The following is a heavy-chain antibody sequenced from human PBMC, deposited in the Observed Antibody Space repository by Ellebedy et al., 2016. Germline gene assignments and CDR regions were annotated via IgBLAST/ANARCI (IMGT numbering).Heavy chain of an antibody. V-gene: IGHV3-48*02. J-gene: IGHJ4*02. CDR2: MNPTGTTI. CDR1: GFTSLSYS. Sequence: GGSLRLSCAASGFTSLSYSMSWVRQAPGKGLEWVSSMNPTGTTIYYADSVKGRFTVSRDNDKNSQYLHMNSLGEDDTAVYYCVRGDARVDYWGQGTVVAVSS. D-gene: IGHD2-2*01. CDR3: VRGDARVDY.